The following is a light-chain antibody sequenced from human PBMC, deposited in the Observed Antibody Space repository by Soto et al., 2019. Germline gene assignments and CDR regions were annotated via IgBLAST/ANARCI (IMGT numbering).Light chain of an antibody. Sequence: DIQLTQSPSFLSASVGDRVTITCRASQGISSSFAWYQQKPGKAPKLLIYAASTLQSGVTSRFSGSGSGTEFSLSFISLQHEVFATYYCQQFDSYPRTFGPGTKLD. CDR1: QGISSS. J-gene: IGKJ3*01. V-gene: IGKV1-9*01. CDR3: QQFDSYPRT. CDR2: AAS.